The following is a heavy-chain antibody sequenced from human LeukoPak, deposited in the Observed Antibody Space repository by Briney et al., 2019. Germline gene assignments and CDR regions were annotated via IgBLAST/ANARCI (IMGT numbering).Heavy chain of an antibody. J-gene: IGHJ5*02. CDR1: GGSISSSSYY. CDR3: ARQRGYYGSGSLNWFDP. CDR2: IYYSGST. Sequence: SETLSLTCTVSGGSISSSSYYWGWIRQPPGKGLEWIGSIYYSGSTYYNPSLKSRVTMSVDTSKNQFSLKLSSVTAADTAVYYCARQRGYYGSGSLNWFDPWGQGTLVTVSS. V-gene: IGHV4-39*01. D-gene: IGHD3-10*01.